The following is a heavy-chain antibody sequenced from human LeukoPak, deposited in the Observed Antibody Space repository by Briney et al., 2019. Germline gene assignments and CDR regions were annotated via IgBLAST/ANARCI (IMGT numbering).Heavy chain of an antibody. V-gene: IGHV3-53*01. J-gene: IGHJ4*02. Sequence: GGSLRLSCAASGFTLSSNYMSWVRQAPGKGWEWVSVIYSGGSTYYADSVKGRFTISRDNSKNTLYLQMNSLRAEDTAVYYCAREMATIDYWGQGTLVTVSS. D-gene: IGHD5-24*01. CDR3: AREMATIDY. CDR1: GFTLSSNY. CDR2: IYSGGST.